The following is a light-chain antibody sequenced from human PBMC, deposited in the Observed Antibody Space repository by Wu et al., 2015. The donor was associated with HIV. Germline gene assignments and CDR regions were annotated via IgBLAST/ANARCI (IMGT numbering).Light chain of an antibody. Sequence: EVVMTQSPATLSVSPGERATLSCRAGQSVSSHLAWFQQKPGQAPRLLIYGSSNRATGIPARFSGSGSGTDFTLTISSLEPEDFAVYYCQQRSSWPWTFGQGTKVEIK. J-gene: IGKJ1*01. CDR1: QSVSSH. V-gene: IGKV3-11*01. CDR2: GSS. CDR3: QQRSSWPWT.